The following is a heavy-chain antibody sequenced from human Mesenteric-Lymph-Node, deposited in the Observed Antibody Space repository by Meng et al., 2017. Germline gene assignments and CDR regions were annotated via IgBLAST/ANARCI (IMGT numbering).Heavy chain of an antibody. CDR3: AMSLVGPTRVYDAFDI. J-gene: IGHJ3*02. Sequence: SQTLSLTCAVSGYSISSGFYWDWIRQPPGKGLEWIGSIYYSGSSYYNPSLKSRLTISVDTSKNQFSLRLSSVTAADTAAYYCAMSLVGPTRVYDAFDIWGQGTMVTVSS. CDR2: IYYSGSS. D-gene: IGHD1-26*01. CDR1: GYSISSGFY. V-gene: IGHV4-38-2*01.